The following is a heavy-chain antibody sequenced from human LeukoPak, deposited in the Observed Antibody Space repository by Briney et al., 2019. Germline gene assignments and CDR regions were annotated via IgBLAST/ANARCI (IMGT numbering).Heavy chain of an antibody. V-gene: IGHV3-74*01. D-gene: IGHD2-2*01. CDR1: GFTFSTYW. CDR2: INSDGSSA. CDR3: VRADSTSSFDH. Sequence: PGGSLRPSCTASGFTFSTYWMHWVRQAPGRGLVWVSRINSDGSSASYADSVKGRFTISRDNAKNTLYLQMNSLRAEDTALYYCVRADSTSSFDHWGQGTLVTVSS. J-gene: IGHJ4*02.